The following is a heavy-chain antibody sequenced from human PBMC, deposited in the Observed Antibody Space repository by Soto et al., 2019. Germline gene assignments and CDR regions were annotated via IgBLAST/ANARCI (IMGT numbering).Heavy chain of an antibody. CDR3: ARQGFSKHYFYAADV. V-gene: IGHV1-46*01. CDR1: GYTFTSYY. CDR2: INPSGGST. D-gene: IGHD6-13*01. J-gene: IGHJ6*02. Sequence: ASVKVSCKASGYTFTSYYMHWVRQAPGQGLEWMGIINPSGGSTSYAQKFQGRVTMTRDTSTSTAYLHLRSLEASDSATYFCARQGFSKHYFYAADVWGQGTTVTVSS.